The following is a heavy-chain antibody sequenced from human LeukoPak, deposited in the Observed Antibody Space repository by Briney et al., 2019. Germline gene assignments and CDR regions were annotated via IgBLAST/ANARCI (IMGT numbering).Heavy chain of an antibody. V-gene: IGHV3-74*01. Sequence: GGSLRLSCAASGFTFSTYWMHWVRQAPGKGLVWVSRIKSDGSTNYADSVKGRFTISRDNAKNTVSLQMNSLRPEDTGVYYCARAPSEIGGYYPEYFRHWGKGTLVTVSS. J-gene: IGHJ1*01. CDR1: GFTFSTYW. CDR3: ARAPSEIGGYYPEYFRH. D-gene: IGHD3-22*01. CDR2: IKSDGST.